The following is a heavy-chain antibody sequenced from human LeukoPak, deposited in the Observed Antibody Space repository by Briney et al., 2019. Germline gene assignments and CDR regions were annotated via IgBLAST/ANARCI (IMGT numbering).Heavy chain of an antibody. CDR2: IYYSGST. D-gene: IGHD3-22*01. J-gene: IGHJ3*02. CDR1: GGSISSGDYY. Sequence: SETLSLTCTVSGGSISSGDYYWSWIRQPPGKGLEWIGYIYYSGSTYYNPSLKSRVTISVDTSKNQFSLKLSSVTAADTAVYYCAREINDSSGYYYGAPDAFDIWGQGTMVTVSS. CDR3: AREINDSSGYYYGAPDAFDI. V-gene: IGHV4-30-4*01.